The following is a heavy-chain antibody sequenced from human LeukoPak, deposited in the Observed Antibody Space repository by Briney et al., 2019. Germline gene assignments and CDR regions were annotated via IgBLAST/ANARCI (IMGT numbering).Heavy chain of an antibody. CDR3: ARGPIIDIVVIPAAADYYHTDV. J-gene: IGHJ6*03. CDR1: GYTFTSYY. Sequence: GASVKVSCKASGYTFTSYYMHWGRQAPGQGLEWMGWISAYNGNTRYAQKLQGRVTMTTDSSTSTAYMELRSLRSDDTAVYYCARGPIIDIVVIPAAADYYHTDVWGKGTTVTVSS. CDR2: ISAYNGNT. D-gene: IGHD2-2*01. V-gene: IGHV1-18*04.